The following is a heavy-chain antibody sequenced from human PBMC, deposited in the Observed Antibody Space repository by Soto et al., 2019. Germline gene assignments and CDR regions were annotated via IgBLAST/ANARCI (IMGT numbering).Heavy chain of an antibody. D-gene: IGHD1-7*01. CDR2: IIPIFGTA. Sequence: QVQLVQSGAEVKKPGSSVKVSCKASGGTFSSYAISWVRQAPGQGREWMGGIIPIFGTANYAQKFQGRVTITADKSTSTAYMELSSLRSEDTAVYYCAREPNWNYSSYYYGMDVWGQGTTVTVSS. J-gene: IGHJ6*02. CDR3: AREPNWNYSSYYYGMDV. CDR1: GGTFSSYA. V-gene: IGHV1-69*06.